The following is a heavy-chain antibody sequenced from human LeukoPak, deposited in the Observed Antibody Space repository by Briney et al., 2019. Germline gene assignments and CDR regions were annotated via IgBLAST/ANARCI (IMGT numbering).Heavy chain of an antibody. CDR3: AREIQLWDDYYYYYMDV. CDR1: GFTLSSSG. V-gene: IGHV3-30*02. D-gene: IGHD5-18*01. Sequence: GGSLRLSCTASGFTLSSSGMHWVRLPPAKGLEWVSFIQHEGTTEYADSVNDRFTISRDNSKNTIHLEMNSLRAEDTAVYYCAREIQLWDDYYYYYMDVWGKGTTVTVSS. J-gene: IGHJ6*03. CDR2: IQHEGTTE.